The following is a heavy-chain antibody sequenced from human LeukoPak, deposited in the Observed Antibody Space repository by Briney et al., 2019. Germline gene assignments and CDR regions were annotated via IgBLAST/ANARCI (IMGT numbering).Heavy chain of an antibody. CDR3: ATSNRFDP. CDR1: GFTFSTYW. J-gene: IGHJ5*02. D-gene: IGHD2-2*01. Sequence: GGSLRLSCAVSGFTFSTYWMHWVRQAPGKGLVWVSRINSGGTTTNYADSVKGRFTISRDNAKNTLYLQTNSLRGEDTAVYYCATSNRFDPWGQGTLVTVSS. V-gene: IGHV3-74*01. CDR2: INSGGTTT.